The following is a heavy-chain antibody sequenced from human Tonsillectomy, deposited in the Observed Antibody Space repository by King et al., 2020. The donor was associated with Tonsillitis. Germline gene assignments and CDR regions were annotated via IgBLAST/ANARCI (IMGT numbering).Heavy chain of an antibody. CDR1: GGSFSGYY. D-gene: IGHD3-10*01. J-gene: IGHJ6*03. CDR2: INHSGST. CDR3: ARVGVLCAPRRSNTRRCYYMDV. Sequence: VQLQQWGAGLLKPSETLSLTCAVYGGSFSGYYWSWIRQPPGKGLEWIGEINHSGSTNYNPSLKSRVTISVDTSKNQFSLKLSSVTAADTAVYYCARVGVLCAPRRSNTRRCYYMDVWGKGTTVTVSS. V-gene: IGHV4-34*01.